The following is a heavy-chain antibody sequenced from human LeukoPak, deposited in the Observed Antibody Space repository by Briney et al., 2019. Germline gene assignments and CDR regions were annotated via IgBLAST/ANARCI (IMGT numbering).Heavy chain of an antibody. V-gene: IGHV3-7*01. CDR1: AFTFSNLW. J-gene: IGHJ1*01. D-gene: IGHD1-26*01. Sequence: GGCLRLSCVAYAFTFSNLWMGWDSQAPGKRLEWVAKIKRDGSEKYYVDSVKRRFTNSRDNAKNSLYLQRNSLRAEDSALYYCVKLSEHWGQGTLVTVSS. CDR3: VKLSEH. CDR2: IKRDGSEK.